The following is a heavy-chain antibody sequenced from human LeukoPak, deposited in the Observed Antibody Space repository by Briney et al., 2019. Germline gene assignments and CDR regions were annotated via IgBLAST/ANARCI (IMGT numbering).Heavy chain of an antibody. D-gene: IGHD3/OR15-3a*01. Sequence: SECLSLTCAVSGGSISSGGYSWSWIRQPPGKGLEWIGFIYHSGSTHYNPSLKGRVTISVDRSKNQFSLKLSSVTAADTAVYYCAREGSLSVGPYFDYWGQGTLVTLFS. J-gene: IGHJ4*02. V-gene: IGHV4-30-2*01. CDR2: IYHSGST. CDR3: AREGSLSVGPYFDY. CDR1: GGSISSGGYS.